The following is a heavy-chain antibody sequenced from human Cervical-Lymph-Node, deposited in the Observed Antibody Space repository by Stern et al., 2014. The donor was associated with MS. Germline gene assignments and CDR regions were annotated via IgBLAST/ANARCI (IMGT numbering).Heavy chain of an antibody. CDR2: ISNNSTHT. CDR3: ARARVGDYARSPHLDS. D-gene: IGHD4-17*01. J-gene: IGHJ4*02. CDR1: GFTFSHYS. Sequence: EMQLVESGGGLVKPGESLRLSCDASGFTFSHYSINWVRQAPGQGLEWISSISNNSTHTYYEDSVEGRCTISRDSAKDSVSLHMVSLRAEDTAVYYCARARVGDYARSPHLDSWGQGTLVTVSS. V-gene: IGHV3-21*01.